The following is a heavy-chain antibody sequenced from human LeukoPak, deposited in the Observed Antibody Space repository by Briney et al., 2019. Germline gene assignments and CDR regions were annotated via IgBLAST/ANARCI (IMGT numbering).Heavy chain of an antibody. CDR1: GYSFTSYW. J-gene: IGHJ4*02. CDR2: IYPGDSDT. Sequence: GESLKISCKGSGYSFTSYWIGWVRQMPGKGLEWMGIIYPGDSDTRYSPSFQGQVTISADKSISTAYLQWSSLKASDTAMYYCARRRRGYSGYDEYYFDYWGQGTLVTVSS. CDR3: ARRRRGYSGYDEYYFDY. V-gene: IGHV5-51*01. D-gene: IGHD5-12*01.